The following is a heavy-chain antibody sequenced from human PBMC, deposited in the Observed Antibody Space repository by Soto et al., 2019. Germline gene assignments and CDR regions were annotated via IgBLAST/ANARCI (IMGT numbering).Heavy chain of an antibody. CDR2: ISSSSSYT. CDR3: ARDNAAMVTIYYYGMDV. J-gene: IGHJ6*02. Sequence: QVQLVESGGGLVKPGGSLRLSCAASGFTFSDYYMSWIRQAPGKGLEWVSYISSSSSYTNYADSVKGRFTISRDNAKNSLYLQMHSLRAEDTAVYYCARDNAAMVTIYYYGMDVWGQGTTVTVSS. D-gene: IGHD5-18*01. V-gene: IGHV3-11*05. CDR1: GFTFSDYY.